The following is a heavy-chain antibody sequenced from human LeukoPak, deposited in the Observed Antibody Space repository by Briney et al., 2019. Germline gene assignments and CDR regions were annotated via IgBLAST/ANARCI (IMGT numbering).Heavy chain of an antibody. J-gene: IGHJ4*02. CDR3: ARVVSGIQLWLGY. Sequence: GGSLTLSCAASGFTFSSYEMNWVRQAPGEGLECVSYISSSGSNIYYADSVKGRFTISRDNAKNSLYLQMNSLRAEDTAVYYCARVVSGIQLWLGYWGQGTLVTVSS. CDR2: ISSSGSNI. D-gene: IGHD5-18*01. CDR1: GFTFSSYE. V-gene: IGHV3-48*03.